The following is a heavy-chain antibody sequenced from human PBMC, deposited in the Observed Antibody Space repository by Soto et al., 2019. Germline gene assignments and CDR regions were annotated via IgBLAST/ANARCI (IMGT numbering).Heavy chain of an antibody. CDR3: ARGLEGGYSYGYYFDY. Sequence: SETLSLTCTVSGASISSFYWSWIRQPPGKGLEWIGYISYSGSTNYNPSLKSRVTTSVDTSNNQFSLKLISVTAADTAVYYCARGLEGGYSYGYYFDYWGQGTLVTVSS. J-gene: IGHJ4*02. D-gene: IGHD5-18*01. CDR1: GASISSFY. V-gene: IGHV4-59*01. CDR2: ISYSGST.